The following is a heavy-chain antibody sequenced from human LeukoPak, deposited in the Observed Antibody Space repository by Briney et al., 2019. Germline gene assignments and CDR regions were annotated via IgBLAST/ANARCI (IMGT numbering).Heavy chain of an antibody. CDR3: ARGVYIAAAQYGY. Sequence: PSETLSLTCAVYGGSFSGYYWSWIRQPPGKGLEWIGYTYYSGTTNYNPSLKSRVTISVDTSKNQFSLKLSSVTAADTAVYYCARGVYIAAAQYGYWGQGTLVTVSS. D-gene: IGHD6-13*01. CDR1: GGSFSGYY. J-gene: IGHJ4*02. CDR2: TYYSGTT. V-gene: IGHV4-59*01.